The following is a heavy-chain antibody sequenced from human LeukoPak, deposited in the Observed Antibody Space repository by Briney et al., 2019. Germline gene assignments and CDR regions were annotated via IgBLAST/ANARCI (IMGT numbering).Heavy chain of an antibody. D-gene: IGHD6-19*01. CDR2: IKQDGSEK. CDR3: ARGYSSDWSTYFDY. Sequence: GGSLRLSCAASGFTFSSYWMSWVRQAPGKGLEWVANIKQDGSEKYYVDSVKGRFTISRDNAKNSLYLQMNSLRAEDTAVYYCARGYSSDWSTYFDYWGQGTLVTVSS. J-gene: IGHJ4*02. CDR1: GFTFSSYW. V-gene: IGHV3-7*01.